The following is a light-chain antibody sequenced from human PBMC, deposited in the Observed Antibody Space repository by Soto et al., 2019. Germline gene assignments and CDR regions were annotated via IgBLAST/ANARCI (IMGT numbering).Light chain of an antibody. CDR2: VAS. Sequence: EIVLTQSPDTLSLSPGERATLSCRASQSVSSRYLAWYQQKPGQAPRLLIYVASSRATGIPDRFSGSGSGTAFTLTIIRMEPEDLAVYFCQQYDTSPPSTFGQGTRLEIK. CDR3: QQYDTSPPST. V-gene: IGKV3-20*01. CDR1: QSVSSRY. J-gene: IGKJ5*01.